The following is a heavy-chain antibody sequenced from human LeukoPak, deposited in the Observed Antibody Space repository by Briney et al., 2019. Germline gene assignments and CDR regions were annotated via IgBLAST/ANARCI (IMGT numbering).Heavy chain of an antibody. Sequence: GGSLRLSCAASGFTFSDYYMSWVRQAPGKGLEWGSYISSSGRTTYYADSVKGRFPISRDNAKNSLYLQMNTLRAEDTAVYYCARDESLWLVFDYWGQGTLVTVSS. J-gene: IGHJ4*02. CDR3: ARDESLWLVFDY. V-gene: IGHV3-11*01. CDR2: ISSSGRTT. CDR1: GFTFSDYY. D-gene: IGHD6-19*01.